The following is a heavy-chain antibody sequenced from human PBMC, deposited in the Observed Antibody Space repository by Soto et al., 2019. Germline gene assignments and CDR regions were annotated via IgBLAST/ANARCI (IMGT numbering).Heavy chain of an antibody. V-gene: IGHV1-69*05. J-gene: IGHJ4*02. D-gene: IGHD2-21*02. CDR2: IIPIFGNT. CDR3: ARSIVVVTALDY. CDR1: GGTFSSYA. Sequence: GASVKVSCKASGGTFSSYAISWVRQAPGQGLEWIGGIIPIFGNTKYSQKFQGRVTITRDTSASTAYMELSSLRSEDTAVYYCARSIVVVTALDYWGQGTLVTVSS.